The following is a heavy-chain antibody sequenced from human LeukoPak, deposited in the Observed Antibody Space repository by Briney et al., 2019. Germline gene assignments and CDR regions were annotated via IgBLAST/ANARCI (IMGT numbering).Heavy chain of an antibody. D-gene: IGHD3-10*01. CDR3: ASDLYYYGSGNYVPGLPDY. Sequence: GSLRLSCAASGFTVSSNYMSWVRQAPGKGLEWISYICGRGITTFFADSVKGRFTISRDDAKNLLYLQMNSLRAEDTAVYYCASDLYYYGSGNYVPGLPDYWGRGTLVTVSS. V-gene: IGHV3-11*04. CDR2: ICGRGITT. CDR1: GFTVSSNY. J-gene: IGHJ4*02.